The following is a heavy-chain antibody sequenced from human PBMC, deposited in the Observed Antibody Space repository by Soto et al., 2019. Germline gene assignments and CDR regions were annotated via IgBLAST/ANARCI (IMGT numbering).Heavy chain of an antibody. D-gene: IGHD3-10*01. V-gene: IGHV1-69*01. J-gene: IGHJ5*02. CDR3: ARSYYYGSGSYYFGGFDP. CDR1: GGTFSSYA. CDR2: IIPIFGTA. Sequence: ASVKVSCKASGGTFSSYAISWVRQAPGQGLEWMGGIIPIFGTANYAQKFQGRVTITADESTSTAYMELSSLRSEDTAVYYCARSYYYGSGSYYFGGFDPWGQGTRVTVSS.